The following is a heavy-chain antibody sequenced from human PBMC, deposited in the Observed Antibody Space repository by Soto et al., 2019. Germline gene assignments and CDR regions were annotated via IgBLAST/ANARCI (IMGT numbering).Heavy chain of an antibody. J-gene: IGHJ6*02. CDR2: VHHSWGS. V-gene: IGHV4-59*08. CDR3: ARQGFGPLHGLVAV. CDR1: GGSISSYY. Sequence: QVQLQESGPGLVKPSETMSLSCTVSGGSISSYYWSWFRQSPGKRMEWIGYVHHSWGSSYNPSIQSRVAISLDTSKSQFSLKVTSVTAPDTAVYYCARQGFGPLHGLVAVWGQGTPVTVSS. D-gene: IGHD3-10*01.